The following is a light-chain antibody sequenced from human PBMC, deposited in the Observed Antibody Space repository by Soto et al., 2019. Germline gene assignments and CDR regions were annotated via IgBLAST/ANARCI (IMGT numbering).Light chain of an antibody. CDR3: QHYNNGPYT. Sequence: EILMTQSPATLSVSPGERATLSCRASQSVSSNLAWYQQKPGQAPRLLIYGASNRATGIPARFSGSGSGTEFTLTISSLQSEDFAVYYCQHYNNGPYTFGQGTKLEIK. J-gene: IGKJ2*01. CDR2: GAS. CDR1: QSVSSN. V-gene: IGKV3-15*01.